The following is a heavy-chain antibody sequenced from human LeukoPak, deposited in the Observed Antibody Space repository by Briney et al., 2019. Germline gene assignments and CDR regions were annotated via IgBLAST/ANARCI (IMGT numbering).Heavy chain of an antibody. CDR2: INHSGST. CDR3: ASRHYYGSGSYYNGIRY. CDR1: GGSFSGYY. Sequence: SETLSLTCAVYGGSFSGYYWRWIRQPPGKGLEWSGEINHSGSTNYNPSLKSRVTISVDTSKNQFSLKLSSVTAADTAVYYCASRHYYGSGSYYNGIRYWGQGTLVTVSS. D-gene: IGHD3-10*01. J-gene: IGHJ4*02. V-gene: IGHV4-34*01.